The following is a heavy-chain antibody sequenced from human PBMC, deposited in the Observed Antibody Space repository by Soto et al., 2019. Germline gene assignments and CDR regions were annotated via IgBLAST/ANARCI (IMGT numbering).Heavy chain of an antibody. CDR3: AKDQDDGGNSYFDY. D-gene: IGHD4-17*01. Sequence: PXASLRLSGAASGFTFKNFLMSWVRQAPGMGLEWVSSISGSGRGTFYAGSVKGRFTISRDNSKNTLSLQMNSLRVEDTGVYFCAKDQDDGGNSYFDYWGQGTQVTVSS. CDR2: ISGSGRGT. J-gene: IGHJ4*02. V-gene: IGHV3-23*01. CDR1: GFTFKNFL.